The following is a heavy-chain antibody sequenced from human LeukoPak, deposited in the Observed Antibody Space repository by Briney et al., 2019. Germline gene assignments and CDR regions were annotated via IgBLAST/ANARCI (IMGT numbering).Heavy chain of an antibody. V-gene: IGHV3-48*01. Sequence: GGSLRLSCAASGFTVSSNYMSWVRQAPGKGLEWVSYISSSSSTIYYADSVKGRFTISRDNAKNSLYLQMNSLRAEDTAVYYCARDMKQLAYEDWGQGTLVTVSS. CDR2: ISSSSSTI. CDR3: ARDMKQLAYED. CDR1: GFTVSSNY. D-gene: IGHD6-6*01. J-gene: IGHJ4*02.